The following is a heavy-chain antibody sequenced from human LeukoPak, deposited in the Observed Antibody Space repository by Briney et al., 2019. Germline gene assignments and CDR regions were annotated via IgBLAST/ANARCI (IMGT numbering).Heavy chain of an antibody. CDR1: GYTFTSYA. CDR3: ARGPPPGPRSHYLGY. J-gene: IGHJ4*02. CDR2: INAGNGNT. Sequence: ASVKVSCKASGYTFTSYAMHWVRQAPGQRLEWMGWINAGNGNTKYSQKFQGRVTITRDTSASTAYMELSSLRSEDTAVYYCARGPPPGPRSHYLGYWGQGTLVTVSS. D-gene: IGHD1-14*01. V-gene: IGHV1-3*01.